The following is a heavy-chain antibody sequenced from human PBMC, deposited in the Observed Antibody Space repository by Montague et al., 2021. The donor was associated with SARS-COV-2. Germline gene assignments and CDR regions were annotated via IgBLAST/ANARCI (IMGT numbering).Heavy chain of an antibody. V-gene: IGHV3-23*01. CDR3: AKSGYCNTKCAALDV. D-gene: IGHD2-15*01. J-gene: IGHJ6*02. CDR2: IGGSGVDT. CDR1: GVSFSNYV. Sequence: SLRLSCAASGVSFSNYVMNWVRQAPGKGLEWVSSIGGSGVDTYYADSVKGRFAISRDNSKNTLYLQMDSLRAEDTALCHCAKSGYCNTKCAALDVWGQGTTVTVSS.